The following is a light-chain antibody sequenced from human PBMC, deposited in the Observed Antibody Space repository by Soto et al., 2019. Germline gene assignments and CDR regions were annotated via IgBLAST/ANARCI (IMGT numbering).Light chain of an antibody. J-gene: IGKJ1*01. V-gene: IGKV2-30*01. CDR2: KVS. CDR1: QSLVYSDGNTY. Sequence: DVVMTQSPLSLPVTLGQPDSISCRSSQSLVYSDGNTYLNWFQQRPGQSPRRLIYKVSNRDSGVPDRFSGSGSGTDFTLKISRVEAEDVGVYYCMQGTPPAFGQGTKVEIK. CDR3: MQGTPPA.